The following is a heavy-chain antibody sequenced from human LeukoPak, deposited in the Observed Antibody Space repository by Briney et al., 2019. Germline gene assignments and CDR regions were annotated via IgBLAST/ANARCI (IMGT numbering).Heavy chain of an antibody. CDR3: VKRRGGVTTYFDY. CDR1: GCTFSSYA. CDR2: ISSNGGST. Sequence: GGSLRLSCSASGCTFSSYAMHWVRQAPGKGLEYVSAISSNGGSTYYADSVKGRFTISRDNSKNTLYLQMSGLRAEDTAVYYCVKRRGGVTTYFDYWGQGTLVTVSS. D-gene: IGHD3-16*01. V-gene: IGHV3-64D*06. J-gene: IGHJ4*02.